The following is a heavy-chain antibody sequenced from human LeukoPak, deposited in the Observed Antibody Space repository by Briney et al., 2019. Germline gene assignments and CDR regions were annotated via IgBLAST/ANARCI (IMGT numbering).Heavy chain of an antibody. CDR1: GFTLSNYW. CDR2: VDTDGSST. D-gene: IGHD3-10*01. J-gene: IGHJ3*02. CDR3: VRDTGIREAFDI. Sequence: GGSLRLSCSASGFTLSNYWMHWVRQAPGKGLDWVSRVDTDGSSTYYAASVRGRFTISRDNAKNTLYPQMHSLRAEDTALYYCVRDTGIREAFDIWGQGTTVTVSS. V-gene: IGHV3-74*01.